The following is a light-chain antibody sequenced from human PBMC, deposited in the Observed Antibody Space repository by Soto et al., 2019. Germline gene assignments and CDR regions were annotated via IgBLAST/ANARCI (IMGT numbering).Light chain of an antibody. CDR1: SSDVGGYNY. J-gene: IGLJ2*01. Sequence: QSALTQPASVSGSPGQSITISCTGTSSDVGGYNYVSWYQQHPGKAPKLMIYDVSNRPSGVSNRFSGSKSGNTASLTISGLQAEDEADYYCSSDTSSSKGVFGGGTKLTVL. CDR3: SSDTSSSKGV. V-gene: IGLV2-14*01. CDR2: DVS.